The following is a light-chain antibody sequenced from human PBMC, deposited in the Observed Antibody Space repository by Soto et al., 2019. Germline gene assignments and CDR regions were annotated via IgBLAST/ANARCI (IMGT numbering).Light chain of an antibody. CDR2: DVN. J-gene: IGLJ3*02. CDR3: CSWAGNSLV. CDR1: SSDVGGYNY. V-gene: IGLV2-11*01. Sequence: QSVLTQPRSVSGSPGQSVTISCTGTSSDVGGYNYVSWYQQHPGKAHKIKIYDVNERPAGVPDRFSGSKSGNTASLTISGLQAEDEADYYCCSWAGNSLVFGGGTKLTVL.